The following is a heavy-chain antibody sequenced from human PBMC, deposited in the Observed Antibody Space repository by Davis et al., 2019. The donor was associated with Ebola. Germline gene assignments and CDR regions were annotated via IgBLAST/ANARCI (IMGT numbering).Heavy chain of an antibody. J-gene: IGHJ4*02. CDR1: GCTFSTYT. CDR3: AGDLLRGWTDV. Sequence: SSVHVPRLASGCTFSTYTFTWARQPPGQALEWLGGIIPVFARANYAPKFQGRVTMTADESTSTVYMELTRLTSEDTAVYYCAGDLLRGWTDVWGLGTLVTISS. V-gene: IGHV1-69*13. CDR2: IIPVFARA. D-gene: IGHD1-1*01.